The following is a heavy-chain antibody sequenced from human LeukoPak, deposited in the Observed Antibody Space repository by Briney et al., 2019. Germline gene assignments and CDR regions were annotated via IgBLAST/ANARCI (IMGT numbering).Heavy chain of an antibody. V-gene: IGHV4-34*01. CDR3: ASQRIYGSGSPFDY. CDR2: INHSGST. J-gene: IGHJ4*02. CDR1: GGSFSGYY. Sequence: PSETLSLTCAVYGGSFSGYYWSWIRQPPGKGLEWIGEINHSGSTNYNPSLKSRVTISVDTSKNQFSLKLSSVTAADTAVYYCASQRIYGSGSPFDYWGRGTLVTVSS. D-gene: IGHD3-10*01.